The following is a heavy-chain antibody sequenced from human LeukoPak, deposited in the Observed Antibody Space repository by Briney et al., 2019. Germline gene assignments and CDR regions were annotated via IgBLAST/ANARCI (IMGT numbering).Heavy chain of an antibody. CDR2: INPGDSET. Sequence: GESLKISCKTLAYSFTSYWIGWVRQMPGKGPEWIGIINPGDSETRYNPSFQGHVAISADTSISTAYLQWSSLKASDTAMYYCARLAGGQQLVTSVNYYYYYGMDVWGQGTTVTVSS. J-gene: IGHJ6*02. V-gene: IGHV5-51*01. CDR1: AYSFTSYW. CDR3: ARLAGGQQLVTSVNYYYYYGMDV. D-gene: IGHD6-13*01.